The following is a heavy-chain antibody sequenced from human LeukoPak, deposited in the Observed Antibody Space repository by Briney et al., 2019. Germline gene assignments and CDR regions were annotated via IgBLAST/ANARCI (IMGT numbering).Heavy chain of an antibody. Sequence: SVKVSCKASAGTFISYAISWVRQAPGQGLEWMGGLIPIFGTANYAQKFQGRVTITADESTSTAYMELSSLRSEDTAVYYCARVTGASPFDAFDIWGQGTMVTVSS. CDR3: ARVTGASPFDAFDI. D-gene: IGHD7-27*01. CDR2: LIPIFGTA. CDR1: AGTFISYA. V-gene: IGHV1-69*13. J-gene: IGHJ3*02.